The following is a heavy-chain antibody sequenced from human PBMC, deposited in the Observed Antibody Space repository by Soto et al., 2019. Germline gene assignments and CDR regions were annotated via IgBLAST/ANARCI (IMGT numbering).Heavy chain of an antibody. J-gene: IGHJ6*02. V-gene: IGHV3-53*02. D-gene: IGHD4-4*01. CDR1: GFSVSSNF. Sequence: EVQLVATGGGLIQPGGSLRLSCAVSGFSVSSNFMSWVRQAPGKGLEWVSVMYSSGTTHDADSVKGRFTISRDNSKTTVYLELNRLRVDDTAVYYCASSSRKDYIIAMDTWGQGTTVIVSS. CDR3: ASSSRKDYIIAMDT. CDR2: MYSSGTT.